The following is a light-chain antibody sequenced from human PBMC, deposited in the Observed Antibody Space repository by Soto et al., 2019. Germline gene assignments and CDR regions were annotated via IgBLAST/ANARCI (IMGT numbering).Light chain of an antibody. CDR1: ESVSGSY. Sequence: EIVMTHSPATLSVCPGEIAALSCRASESVSGSYIAWYQQKVGQSPRLLIYGASNRATGIPDRFSGSGSGTDFTLTISRLEPEDFAMYYRQQYGRTFGLGTK. J-gene: IGKJ1*01. CDR3: QQYGRT. CDR2: GAS. V-gene: IGKV3-20*01.